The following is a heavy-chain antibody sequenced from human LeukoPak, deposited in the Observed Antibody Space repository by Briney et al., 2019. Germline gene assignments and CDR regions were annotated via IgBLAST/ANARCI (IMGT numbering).Heavy chain of an antibody. J-gene: IGHJ4*02. CDR3: AADLFVPSGFDY. CDR1: GGSISSGGYY. D-gene: IGHD2-21*01. V-gene: IGHV4-30-2*01. Sequence: SQTLSLTCTVSGGSISSGGYYWSWIRQPPGKGLEWIGYIYHSGSTYYNPSLKSRVTISVDRSKNQFSLKLSSVTAADTAVYYCAADLFVPSGFDYWGQGTLVTVSS. CDR2: IYHSGST.